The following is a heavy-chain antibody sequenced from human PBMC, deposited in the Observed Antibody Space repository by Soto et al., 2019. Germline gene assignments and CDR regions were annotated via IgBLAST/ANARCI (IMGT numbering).Heavy chain of an antibody. V-gene: IGHV1-18*01. CDR1: GYTFITYG. D-gene: IGHD3-22*01. J-gene: IGHJ4*02. Sequence: GASVKVSCKASGYTFITYGINWVRQAPGQGLEWMGWISAYNANTNYAQKLQGRVTMTTDTSTSTAYMELRSLRSDDTAVYYCARDQGYYYDSSGPFDHWGQGTLVTVSS. CDR2: ISAYNANT. CDR3: ARDQGYYYDSSGPFDH.